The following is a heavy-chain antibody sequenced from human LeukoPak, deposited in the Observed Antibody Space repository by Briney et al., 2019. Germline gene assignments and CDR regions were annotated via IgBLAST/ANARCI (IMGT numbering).Heavy chain of an antibody. J-gene: IGHJ4*02. CDR1: GGSFSNDY. V-gene: IGHV4-59*12. CDR3: ASDYSNYVWVDY. CDR2: IYYSRST. Sequence: SETLSLTCTVSGGSFSNDYWSWVRQPPGKALEWIGNIYYSRSTYYNPSLESRVTISVDTSKNQFSLKLSSVTAADTAVYYCASDYSNYVWVDYWGQGTLVTVSS. D-gene: IGHD4-11*01.